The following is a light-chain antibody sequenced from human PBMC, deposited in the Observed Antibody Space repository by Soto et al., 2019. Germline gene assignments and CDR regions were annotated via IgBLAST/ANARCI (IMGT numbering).Light chain of an antibody. J-gene: IGKJ5*01. CDR1: QSVSNNY. CDR3: QQRSNWPIT. V-gene: IGKV3D-20*02. Sequence: EIVLTQSPGTLSLSPGERAILSFSASQSVSNNYLAWYQQKPGQAPRLLIYGASNRATGIPDRFSGSGSGTDFTLTISRLEPEDFAVYYCQQRSNWPITFGQGTRLEIK. CDR2: GAS.